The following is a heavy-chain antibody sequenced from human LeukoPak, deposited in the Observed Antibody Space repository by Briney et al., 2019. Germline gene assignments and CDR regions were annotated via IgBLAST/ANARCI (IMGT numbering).Heavy chain of an antibody. CDR2: ISYDGSNK. CDR1: GFTFSSYA. V-gene: IGHV3-30-3*01. D-gene: IGHD5-24*01. CDR3: ARDPGEMATTYYFDY. Sequence: GGSLRLSCAASGFTFSSYAMHWVRQAPGRGLEWVAVISYDGSNKYYADSVKGRFTISRDNSKNTLYLQMNSLRAEDTAVYYCARDPGEMATTYYFDYWGQGTLVTVSS. J-gene: IGHJ4*02.